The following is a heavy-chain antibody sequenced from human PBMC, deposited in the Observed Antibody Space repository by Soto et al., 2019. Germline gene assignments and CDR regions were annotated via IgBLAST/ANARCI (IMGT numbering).Heavy chain of an antibody. Sequence: GGSLRLSCAASGFTFSSYAMSWVRQAPGKGLEWVSAISGSGGSTYYADSVKGRFTISRDNSKNTLYLQMNSLRAEDTAVYYCAKELSGIAAAEEQPDYWGQGTLVTVSS. J-gene: IGHJ4*02. CDR2: ISGSGGST. D-gene: IGHD6-13*01. CDR1: GFTFSSYA. CDR3: AKELSGIAAAEEQPDY. V-gene: IGHV3-23*01.